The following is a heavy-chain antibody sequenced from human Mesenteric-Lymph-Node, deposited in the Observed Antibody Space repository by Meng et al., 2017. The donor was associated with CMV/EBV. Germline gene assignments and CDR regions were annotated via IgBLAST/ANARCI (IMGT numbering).Heavy chain of an antibody. J-gene: IGHJ6*02. D-gene: IGHD4-17*01. Sequence: QVQLQHWGAGLLKASETLSLTCAVYGGSFSGYYWSWIRQPPGKGLEWIGDIYYSGSTNYNPSLKSRVTMSVDTSNNSFSLKLSSVTTADTAVYYCARGVSYGDYEGPYNGMDVWDQGTTVTVFS. CDR3: ARGVSYGDYEGPYNGMDV. V-gene: IGHV4-34*01. CDR2: IYYSGST. CDR1: GGSFSGYY.